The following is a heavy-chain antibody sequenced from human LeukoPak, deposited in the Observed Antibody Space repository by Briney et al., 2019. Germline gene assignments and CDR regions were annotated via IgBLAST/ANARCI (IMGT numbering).Heavy chain of an antibody. CDR3: ATDRRLQRIPHFDH. D-gene: IGHD5-24*01. Sequence: ASVKVSCKASGYTFTGYYIHWVRQAPGQGLEWMGWINPNSGGTTYAQKFQGRVTMTRNTSISTAYMELSSRRSDDTAVYYCATDRRLQRIPHFDHCGQGTLVTASS. V-gene: IGHV1-2*02. CDR1: GYTFTGYY. J-gene: IGHJ4*02. CDR2: INPNSGGT.